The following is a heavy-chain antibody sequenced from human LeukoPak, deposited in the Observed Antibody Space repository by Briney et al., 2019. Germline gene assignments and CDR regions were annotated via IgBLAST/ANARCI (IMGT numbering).Heavy chain of an antibody. Sequence: GGSLRLSCAASGFTFSTYEMNWVRQAPGKGLEWVSYISSSGSTIYYADSVKGRFTISRDNAKNSLYLQMNSLRAEDTAVYYCARGPLHVVVPAATWFDYWGQVIPVTVSS. CDR1: GFTFSTYE. J-gene: IGHJ5*01. CDR3: ARGPLHVVVPAATWFDY. D-gene: IGHD2-2*01. CDR2: ISSSGSTI. V-gene: IGHV3-48*03.